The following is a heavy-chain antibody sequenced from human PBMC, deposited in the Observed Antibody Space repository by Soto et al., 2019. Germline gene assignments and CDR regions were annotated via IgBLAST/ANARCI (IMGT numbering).Heavy chain of an antibody. CDR2: ITSSSSYI. D-gene: IGHD3-22*01. CDR3: VRARSTDSRPDY. J-gene: IGHJ4*02. CDR1: GFTFSLYS. V-gene: IGHV3-21*01. Sequence: GGSLRLSCAASGFTFSLYSMIWVRQAPGKGLEWVASITSSSSYIYYEDSLKGRFTISRDNAKNSLFLQLDSLRAEDTAVYFCVRARSTDSRPDYWGQGTLVTVSS.